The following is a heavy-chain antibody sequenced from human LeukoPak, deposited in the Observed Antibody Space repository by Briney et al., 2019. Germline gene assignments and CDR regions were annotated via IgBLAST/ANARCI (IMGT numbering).Heavy chain of an antibody. D-gene: IGHD3-3*01. CDR3: ASMLYDFWSGYSSYFDY. CDR2: INHSGST. Sequence: SETLSLTCTVSGGSISSCYWSWIRQPPGKGLEWIGEINHSGSTNYNPSLKSRVTISVDTSKNQFSLKLSSVTAADTAVYYCASMLYDFWSGYSSYFDYWGQGTLVTVSS. V-gene: IGHV4-34*01. J-gene: IGHJ4*02. CDR1: GGSISSCY.